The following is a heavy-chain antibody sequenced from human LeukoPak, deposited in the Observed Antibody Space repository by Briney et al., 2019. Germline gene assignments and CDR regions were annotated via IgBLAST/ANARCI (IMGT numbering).Heavy chain of an antibody. Sequence: GASVKVSCKVSGYTLTELSMHWVRQAPGKGLEWMGGFDPEDGETIYAQKFQGRVTMTEDTSTDTAYMELSSLRSEDTAVYYCATVSSGWENYFDYWGQGTLGTVSS. D-gene: IGHD6-19*01. J-gene: IGHJ4*02. V-gene: IGHV1-24*01. CDR1: GYTLTELS. CDR3: ATVSSGWENYFDY. CDR2: FDPEDGET.